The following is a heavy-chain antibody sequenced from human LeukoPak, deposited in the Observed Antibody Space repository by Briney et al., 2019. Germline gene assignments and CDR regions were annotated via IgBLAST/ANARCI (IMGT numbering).Heavy chain of an antibody. Sequence: PGGSLRLSCAASGFTFSSYAMSWVRQPPGKGLEWIGEIYHSGSTNYNPSLKSRVTISVDKSKNQFSLKLSSVTAADTAVYYCARAYYYDSINWFDPWGQGTLVTVSS. D-gene: IGHD3-22*01. V-gene: IGHV4-4*02. J-gene: IGHJ5*02. CDR1: GFTFSSYAM. CDR2: IYHSGST. CDR3: ARAYYYDSINWFDP.